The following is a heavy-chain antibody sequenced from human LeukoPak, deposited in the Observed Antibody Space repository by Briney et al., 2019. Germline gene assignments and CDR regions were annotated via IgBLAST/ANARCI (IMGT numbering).Heavy chain of an antibody. J-gene: IGHJ4*02. D-gene: IGHD6-13*01. V-gene: IGHV3-21*01. CDR1: GFTFSSYS. CDR3: ARDFWDGVAAARTGDPYYFDY. CDR2: ISSSSSYI. Sequence: GGSLRLSCAASGFTFSSYSMNWVRQAPGKGLEWVSSISSSSSYIYYADSVKGRFTIPRDNAKNSLYLQMNSLRAEDTAVYYCARDFWDGVAAARTGDPYYFDYWGQGTLVTVSS.